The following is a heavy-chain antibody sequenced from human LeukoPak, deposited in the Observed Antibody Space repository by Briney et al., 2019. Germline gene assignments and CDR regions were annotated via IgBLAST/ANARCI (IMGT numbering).Heavy chain of an antibody. CDR3: ARVMESIAY. CDR1: GFTVSSNY. Sequence: RGGSLRLSCSASGFTVSSNYMIWVRQAPGEGVEWVAVNYNGGSTYYADAVTGRVTFSRDNYKNRQYLQMHSLRADDTAVYYRARVMESIAYWGQGTLVTVSS. V-gene: IGHV3-53*01. D-gene: IGHD3-3*01. CDR2: NYNGGST. J-gene: IGHJ4*02.